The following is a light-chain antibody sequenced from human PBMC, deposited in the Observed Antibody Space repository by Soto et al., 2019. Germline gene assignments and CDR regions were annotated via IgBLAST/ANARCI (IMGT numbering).Light chain of an antibody. CDR2: NVI. CDR1: SSDVGGYNF. V-gene: IGLV2-11*01. J-gene: IGLJ1*01. Sequence: QSALTQPRSVSGAPGQSVTISCTGTSSDVGGYNFVSWYQHHSGKAPKLMIYNVIQRPSGVPDRFSASQTGHTASLTISGLQAEDEADYYCCSYAGSYTYVFGTGTKVTVL. CDR3: CSYAGSYTYV.